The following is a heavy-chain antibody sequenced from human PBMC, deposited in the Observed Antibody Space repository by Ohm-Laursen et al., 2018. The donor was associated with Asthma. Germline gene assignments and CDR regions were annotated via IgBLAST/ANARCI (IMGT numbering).Heavy chain of an antibody. Sequence: SLRLSCAASGFNFNSSAMHWVRQAPGKGLEWVAVMSYDGTNKYHAASVQGRFTIPRDNSKSTLFLQMSSLRPEDTAVYYCARGLGGIHRWLSYQIDKWGLGTQVTVSS. J-gene: IGHJ4*02. CDR3: ARGLGGIHRWLSYQIDK. D-gene: IGHD5-18*01. CDR1: GFNFNSSA. CDR2: MSYDGTNK. V-gene: IGHV3-30-3*01.